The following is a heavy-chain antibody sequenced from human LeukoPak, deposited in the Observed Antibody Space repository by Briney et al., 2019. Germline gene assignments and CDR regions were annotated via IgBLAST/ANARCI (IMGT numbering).Heavy chain of an antibody. CDR1: GFTFRSYA. CDR2: FSGSGGST. D-gene: IGHD6-19*01. J-gene: IGHJ4*02. CDR3: ARYDVGWYYFDY. V-gene: IGHV3-23*01. Sequence: GGSLRLSCAASGFTFRSYAMTWVRQAPGKGLEWVSTFSGSGGSTHYADSVKGRFTISRDNSKNTLYLQMNSLRAEDTAVYYCARYDVGWYYFDYWGQGTLVTVSS.